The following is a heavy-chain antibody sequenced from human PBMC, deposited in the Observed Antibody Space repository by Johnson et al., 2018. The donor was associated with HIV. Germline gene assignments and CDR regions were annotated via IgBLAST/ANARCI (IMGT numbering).Heavy chain of an antibody. CDR2: LSGSGDST. Sequence: VQLVESGGGLVQPGGSLRLSCAASGFTFNNYAMSWVRQAPGKGLEWVSALSGSGDSTYFADSLKGRFTISRDSSKNTLYLQVNSLRAEDAAVYYCARGSRYTYDNDDVYLLQAFDIWGQGTMVTVSS. CDR3: ARGSRYTYDNDDVYLLQAFDI. D-gene: IGHD3-16*01. J-gene: IGHJ3*02. CDR1: GFTFNNYA. V-gene: IGHV3-23*04.